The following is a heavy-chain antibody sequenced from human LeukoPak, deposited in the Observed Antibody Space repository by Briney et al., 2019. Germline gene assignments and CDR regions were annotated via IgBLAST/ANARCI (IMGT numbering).Heavy chain of an antibody. Sequence: HPGGSLRLSCAASGFTFSNYDMSWVRQAPGKGLEWVSAVSGSGDSTYYADSVKGRFTISRDNSKNTLHLQMNSLRGEDTAVYYCAKGVRYISGWNDAFDIWGQGTMVTVSS. CDR2: VSGSGDST. J-gene: IGHJ3*02. CDR3: AKGVRYISGWNDAFDI. V-gene: IGHV3-23*01. CDR1: GFTFSNYD. D-gene: IGHD6-19*01.